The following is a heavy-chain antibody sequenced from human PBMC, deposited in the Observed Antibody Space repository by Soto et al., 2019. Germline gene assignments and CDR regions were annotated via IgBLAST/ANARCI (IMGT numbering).Heavy chain of an antibody. Sequence: QVQLQESGPGLVKPSETLSLTCSVSGGSINSYHWSWVRQPPGKGLEWIGYIHNSGSTSYSPSLKGRVTMWVATSKNNLSLRWSSVTAGEPAVYYGAGLDTAMVAGIWFGPGGQGPLFT. D-gene: IGHD5-18*01. CDR3: AGLDTAMVAGIWFGP. V-gene: IGHV4-4*09. CDR1: GGSINSYH. CDR2: IHNSGST. J-gene: IGHJ5*02.